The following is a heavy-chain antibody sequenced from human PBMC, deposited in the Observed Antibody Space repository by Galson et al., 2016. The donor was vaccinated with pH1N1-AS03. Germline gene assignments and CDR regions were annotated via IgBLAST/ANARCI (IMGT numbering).Heavy chain of an antibody. D-gene: IGHD2-2*01. CDR3: ARGCSSTSCLKYSSWYLYD. J-gene: IGHJ4*02. Sequence: SVKVSCKASGYTFTSYGITWVRQAPGQGLEWMGWISAYNGNTNYGQKVQGRVTLTTDTSTSTAYMEMRSLRSDETAVYYCARGCSSTSCLKYSSWYLYDWGQGTRVTVSS. V-gene: IGHV1-18*04. CDR1: GYTFTSYG. CDR2: ISAYNGNT.